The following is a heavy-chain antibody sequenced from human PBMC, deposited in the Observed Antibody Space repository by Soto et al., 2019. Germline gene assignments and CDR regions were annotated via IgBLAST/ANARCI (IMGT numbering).Heavy chain of an antibody. D-gene: IGHD2-2*01. J-gene: IGHJ6*03. CDR2: IYYSGST. CDR3: ARLMGRVPAATISYYYYMDV. V-gene: IGHV4-59*08. CDR1: GGSISSHY. Sequence: PSETLSLTCTVSGGSISSHYWSWIRQPPGQGLEWIGYIYYSGSTNYNPSLKSRVTISVDTSKSQFSLRQSPVTAAGTAVYYCARLMGRVPAATISYYYYMDVWGKGPTVPVS.